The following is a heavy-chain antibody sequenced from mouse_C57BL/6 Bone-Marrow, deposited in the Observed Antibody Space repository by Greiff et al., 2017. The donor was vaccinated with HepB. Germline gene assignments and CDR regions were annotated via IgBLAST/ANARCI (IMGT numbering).Heavy chain of an antibody. CDR3: ARSEYYGGPWFAY. CDR1: GYSFTSYW. J-gene: IGHJ3*01. D-gene: IGHD1-1*02. V-gene: IGHV1-53*01. CDR2: FNPSNGGT. Sequence: QVQLQQPGTELVKPGASVKLSCKASGYSFTSYWMYWVMQRPGQGLEWIGNFNPSNGGTNYNEKLMSKATLTVDKSSSTACMQLSSLTSEDSAVYYCARSEYYGGPWFAYWGQGTLVTVSA.